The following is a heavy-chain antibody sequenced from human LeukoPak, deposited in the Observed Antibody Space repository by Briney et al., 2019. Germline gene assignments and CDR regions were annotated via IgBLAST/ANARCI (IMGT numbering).Heavy chain of an antibody. Sequence: GGSLRLSCAASGFTFSSYAMYWVRQAPGKGLEWVAVMSSDGSSKYYADSVRGRITISRDTSKNTLYLQMNRPRAEDTAVYYCARDDSLSSGWYLYYYGMDVWGQGTTVTVSS. J-gene: IGHJ6*02. D-gene: IGHD6-19*01. CDR1: GFTFSSYA. CDR2: MSSDGSSK. V-gene: IGHV3-30-3*01. CDR3: ARDDSLSSGWYLYYYGMDV.